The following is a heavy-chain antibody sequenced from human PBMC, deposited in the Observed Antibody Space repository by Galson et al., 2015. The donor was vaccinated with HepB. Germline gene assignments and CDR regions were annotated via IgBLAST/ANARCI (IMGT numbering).Heavy chain of an antibody. V-gene: IGHV5-51*01. CDR3: ARSIAAAGPDPQTDYYYGMDV. Sequence: QSGAEVKKPGESLKISCKGSGYSFTSYWIGWVRQMPGKGLEWMGIIYPGDSDTRYSPSFQGQVTISADKSISTAYLQWSSLKASDTAMYYCARSIAAAGPDPQTDYYYGMDVWGQGTTVTVSS. J-gene: IGHJ6*02. CDR2: IYPGDSDT. CDR1: GYSFTSYW. D-gene: IGHD6-13*01.